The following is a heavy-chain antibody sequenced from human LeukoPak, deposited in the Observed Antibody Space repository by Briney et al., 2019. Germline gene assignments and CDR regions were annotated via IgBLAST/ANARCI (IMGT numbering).Heavy chain of an antibody. CDR2: IYYSGST. Sequence: SETLSLTCTVSGGSISSSSYYWGWIRQPPGKGLGWIGSIYYSGSTYYNPPLKSRVIISVDTSKIQFSLMLSSVTAADTAVYYCAGLNFWSGYYWDYWGQGTLVTVSS. J-gene: IGHJ4*02. V-gene: IGHV4-39*01. D-gene: IGHD3-3*01. CDR1: GGSISSSSYY. CDR3: AGLNFWSGYYWDY.